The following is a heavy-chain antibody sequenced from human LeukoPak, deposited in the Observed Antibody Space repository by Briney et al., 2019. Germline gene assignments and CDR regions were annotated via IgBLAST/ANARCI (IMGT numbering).Heavy chain of an antibody. CDR3: ARGGPVWFGELSPDY. D-gene: IGHD3-10*01. CDR2: IYYSGST. J-gene: IGHJ4*02. V-gene: IGHV4-39*07. Sequence: PSETLSLTCTVSGGSISSSSYYWGWIRQPPGKGLEWIGSIYYSGSTYYNPSLKSRVTISVDTSKNQFSLKLSSVTAADTAVYYCARGGPVWFGELSPDYWGQGTLVTVSS. CDR1: GGSISSSSYY.